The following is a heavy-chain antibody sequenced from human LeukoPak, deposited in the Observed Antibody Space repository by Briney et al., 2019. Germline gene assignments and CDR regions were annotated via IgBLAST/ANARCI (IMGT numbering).Heavy chain of an antibody. CDR2: IYHSGST. V-gene: IGHV4-38-2*02. CDR1: GYSISSGYY. J-gene: IGHJ5*02. CDR3: ARVSYYGSGINWVHP. D-gene: IGHD3-10*01. Sequence: SETLSLTCTVSGYSISSGYYWGWIRQPPGKGLEWIGSIYHSGSTYYNPSLKSRVTIPVDTSKNQFSLKLSSVTAADTAVYYCARVSYYGSGINWVHPLGQGNLV.